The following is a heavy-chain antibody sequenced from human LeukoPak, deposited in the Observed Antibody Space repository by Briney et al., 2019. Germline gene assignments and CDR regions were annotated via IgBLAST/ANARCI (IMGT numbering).Heavy chain of an antibody. J-gene: IGHJ4*02. Sequence: TPSETLSLTCTVSGGSISSGSYYWSWIRQPAGKGLEWIGRIYTSGSTNYNPSLKSRVTISVDTSKNQFSLKLSSVTAADTAVYYCARAGGRYFDWSPASDYWGQGTLVTVSS. CDR2: IYTSGST. CDR1: GGSISSGSYY. D-gene: IGHD3-9*01. CDR3: ARAGGRYFDWSPASDY. V-gene: IGHV4-61*02.